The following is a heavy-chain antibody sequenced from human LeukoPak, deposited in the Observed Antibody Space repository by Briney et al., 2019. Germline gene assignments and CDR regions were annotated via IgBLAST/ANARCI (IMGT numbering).Heavy chain of an antibody. CDR2: IKSKTDGGTT. CDR1: GFTFSNAW. V-gene: IGHV3-15*01. J-gene: IGHJ4*02. Sequence: GGSLRLSCAASGFTFSNAWMSWVRQAPGKGLEWVGRIKSKTDGGTTDYAAPVKGRFTISRDDSKNTLYLQMNSLKTEDTAVYYCAKITIFGVVIDGLDYWGQGTLVTVSS. D-gene: IGHD3-3*01. CDR3: AKITIFGVVIDGLDY.